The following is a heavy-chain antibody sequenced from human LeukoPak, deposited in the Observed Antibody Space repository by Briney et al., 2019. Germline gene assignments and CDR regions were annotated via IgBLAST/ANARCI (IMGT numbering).Heavy chain of an antibody. Sequence: SETLSLTCAVYGGSFSGYYWSWIRQPPGKGLEWIGEINHSGSTNYNPSLKSRVTISVDTSKNQFSLKLSSATAADTAVYYCARGWEAAAGTGYNWFDPWGQGTLVTVSS. D-gene: IGHD6-13*01. V-gene: IGHV4-34*01. CDR2: INHSGST. J-gene: IGHJ5*02. CDR1: GGSFSGYY. CDR3: ARGWEAAAGTGYNWFDP.